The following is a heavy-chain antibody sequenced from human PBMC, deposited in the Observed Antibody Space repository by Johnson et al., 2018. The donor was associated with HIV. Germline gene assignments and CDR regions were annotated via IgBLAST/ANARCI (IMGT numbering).Heavy chain of an antibody. Sequence: VQLVESGGGLVKPGGSLRLSCAASGFTFSDAWMGWVRQAPGKGLEWVGRIKSKSDGGTTDYAAPVEGRCTISRDDSKNTLYLQINSLKTEDTAVYYCTTGFAAFDIWGQGTMVTVSS. CDR1: GFTFSDAW. CDR3: TTGFAAFDI. V-gene: IGHV3-15*01. CDR2: IKSKSDGGTT. J-gene: IGHJ3*02.